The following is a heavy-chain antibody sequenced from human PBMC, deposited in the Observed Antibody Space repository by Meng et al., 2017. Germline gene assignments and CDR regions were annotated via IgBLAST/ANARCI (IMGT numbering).Heavy chain of an antibody. V-gene: IGHV3-53*01. D-gene: IGHD6-19*01. CDR3: ARDSSSGWYHNY. Sequence: EVTLAELGGGLIQPGGSLRLSCTASGFSVTTSYMSWVRQAPGKGLEWVSVIYSGGSTYYADSVKGRFSISRDNSKNTLYLQMNSLRAEDTAVYFCARDSSSGWYHNYWGQGTLVTVSS. CDR2: IYSGGST. J-gene: IGHJ4*02. CDR1: GFSVTTSY.